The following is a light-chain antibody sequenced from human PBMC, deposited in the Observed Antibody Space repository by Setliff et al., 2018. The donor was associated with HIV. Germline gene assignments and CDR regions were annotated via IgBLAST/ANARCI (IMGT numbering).Light chain of an antibody. J-gene: IGLJ1*01. Sequence: QSVLTQPASVSGSPGQSITISCTGISSDVGKYNLVSWYQQHPGKAPKLMIYQATKWPSGVSSRFSGSRSGNTASLTISGLQAEDEADYYCSSYVPSTNSYVFGTGTRSPS. CDR1: SSDVGKYNL. V-gene: IGLV2-23*01. CDR2: QAT. CDR3: SSYVPSTNSYV.